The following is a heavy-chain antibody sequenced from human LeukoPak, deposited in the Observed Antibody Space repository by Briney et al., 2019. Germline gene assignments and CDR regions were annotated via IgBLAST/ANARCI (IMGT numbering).Heavy chain of an antibody. J-gene: IGHJ6*03. CDR2: IYRGGST. CDR1: GFTISSNY. Sequence: GGSLRLSCAASGFTISSNYMSWVRQAPGKGLEWVSVIYRGGSTYYADSVKGRFTISRDNSKNTLYLQMNSLRAEDTAVYYCARTVQLERPVPLRNYYYMDVWGKGTTVTISS. V-gene: IGHV3-53*01. CDR3: ARTVQLERPVPLRNYYYMDV. D-gene: IGHD1-1*01.